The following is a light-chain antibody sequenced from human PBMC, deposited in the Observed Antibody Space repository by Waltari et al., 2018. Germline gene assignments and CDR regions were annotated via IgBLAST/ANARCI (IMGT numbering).Light chain of an antibody. CDR2: ATS. CDR3: QQYDSYPHGYT. CDR1: QGISSY. Sequence: IQLTQSPSSLSASVGDRVTITCRASQGISSYLAWYQQKPGQVPKLLIYATSTLQTGVPSRFSGSGSGTDFTLTISSLQPEDFATYYSQQYDSYPHGYTFGQGTKLEIK. J-gene: IGKJ2*01. V-gene: IGKV1-9*01.